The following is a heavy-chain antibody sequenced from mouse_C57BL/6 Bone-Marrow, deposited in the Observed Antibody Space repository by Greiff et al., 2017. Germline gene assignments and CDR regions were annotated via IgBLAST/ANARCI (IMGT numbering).Heavy chain of an antibody. CDR3: ARDYDYVYYAMDY. J-gene: IGHJ4*01. Sequence: EVKVVESGGGLVKPGGSLKLSCAASGFTFSSFAMSWVRQTPEKRLEWVATISAGGSYTYYPDNVKGRFTISRDNAKNNLYLQMSHLKSEDTAMYYCARDYDYVYYAMDYWGQGTSVTVSS. D-gene: IGHD2-4*01. CDR1: GFTFSSFA. CDR2: ISAGGSYT. V-gene: IGHV5-4*01.